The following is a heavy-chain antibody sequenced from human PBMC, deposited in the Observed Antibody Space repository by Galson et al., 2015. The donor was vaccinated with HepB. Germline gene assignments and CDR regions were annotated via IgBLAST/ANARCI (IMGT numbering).Heavy chain of an antibody. CDR2: INPNNGDT. Sequence: SVKVSCKASGYTFTGHYIHWVRLAPGQGLEWMGRINPNNGDTKSSQKFQDRVTMTRDTSLETAYMEFSGLRSEDTAIYFCARAGLGANWCDPWGQGALVTVSS. J-gene: IGHJ5*02. CDR3: ARAGLGANWCDP. V-gene: IGHV1-2*06. CDR1: GYTFTGHY.